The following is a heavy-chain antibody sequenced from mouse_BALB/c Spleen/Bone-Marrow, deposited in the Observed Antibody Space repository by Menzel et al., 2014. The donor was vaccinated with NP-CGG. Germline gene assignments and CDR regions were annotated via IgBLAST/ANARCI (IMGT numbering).Heavy chain of an antibody. D-gene: IGHD1-1*01. V-gene: IGHV1-7*01. CDR3: ARGYYGSSLVD. CDR1: GYTFTSYW. J-gene: IGHJ3*01. Sequence: QVQLQQSGAELAKPGASVKMSCKASGYTFTSYWMHWVKQRPGQGLEWIGYINPSTGYTEYNQKFKDKATLTADKSSSTAYMQLSSLTSEDSAVYYCARGYYGSSLVDWGQGTLVTVSA. CDR2: INPSTGYT.